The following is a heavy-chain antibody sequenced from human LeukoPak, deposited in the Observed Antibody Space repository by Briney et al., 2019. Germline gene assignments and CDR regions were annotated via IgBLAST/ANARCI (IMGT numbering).Heavy chain of an antibody. J-gene: IGHJ4*02. Sequence: GESLKFSCKASGYSFTSYWIGWVRQMPGKGLEWLGIIYPGDSDTRYSPSFQGQVTISANKSISTAYLQWSRLKASDTVVYYCVRLVTNHQYYFDYWGQGTLVTVSS. CDR2: IYPGDSDT. CDR1: GYSFTSYW. CDR3: VRLVTNHQYYFDY. D-gene: IGHD1-14*01. V-gene: IGHV5-51*01.